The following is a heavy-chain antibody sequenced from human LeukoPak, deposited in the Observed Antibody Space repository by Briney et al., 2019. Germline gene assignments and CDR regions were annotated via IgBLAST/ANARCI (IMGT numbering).Heavy chain of an antibody. Sequence: ASVKVSCKASGYTFTSYYMHWVRHAPGQGLEWMGIINPSGGSAGYAQRFQGRVTMTRDTSTSTVYMELSTLRSEDTTVYYCATSMYYYDSSGLDYWGQGTLVTVSS. D-gene: IGHD3-22*01. CDR3: ATSMYYYDSSGLDY. J-gene: IGHJ4*02. CDR2: INPSGGSA. V-gene: IGHV1-46*01. CDR1: GYTFTSYY.